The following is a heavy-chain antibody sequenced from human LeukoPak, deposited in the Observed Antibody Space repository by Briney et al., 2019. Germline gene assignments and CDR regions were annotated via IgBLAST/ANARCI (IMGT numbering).Heavy chain of an antibody. CDR1: GGSISSYY. CDR2: IYYSGST. J-gene: IGHJ4*02. D-gene: IGHD2-15*01. V-gene: IGHV4-59*01. Sequence: SETLSLTCTVSGGSISSYYWSWIRQPPGKGLEWIGYIYYSGSTNYNPSLKSRVTISVDTSKNQFSLKLSSVTAADTAVYYCARVGCSGGSCSLYFDYWGQGTLVTVSS. CDR3: ARVGCSGGSCSLYFDY.